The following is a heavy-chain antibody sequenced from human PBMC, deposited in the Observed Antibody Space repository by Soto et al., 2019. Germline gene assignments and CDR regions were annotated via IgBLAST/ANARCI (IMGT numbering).Heavy chain of an antibody. Sequence: GGSLRLSCAASGFTFNNYAMSWVRQAPGKGREWVSSISGSGGSTYLADSVKGRFPISRDHSKNTLYLQMNSLRAEDTAVYYCAKDRERSPRDSWGQGSLDTVSS. D-gene: IGHD1-1*01. J-gene: IGHJ4*02. CDR2: ISGSGGST. CDR1: GFTFNNYA. V-gene: IGHV3-23*01. CDR3: AKDRERSPRDS.